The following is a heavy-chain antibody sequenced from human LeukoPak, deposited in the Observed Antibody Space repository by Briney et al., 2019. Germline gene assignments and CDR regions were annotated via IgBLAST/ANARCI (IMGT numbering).Heavy chain of an antibody. CDR2: INPNSGGT. CDR3: ARDRFGPVATFVYYFDY. V-gene: IGHV1-2*02. D-gene: IGHD5-12*01. CDR1: GYTFTGYY. J-gene: IGHJ4*02. Sequence: GASVKVSCKASGYTFTGYYMHWVRQAPGQGLEWMGWINPNSGGTNYAQKFQGRVTMTRDTSISTAYMELSRLRSDDTAVYYCARDRFGPVATFVYYFDYWGQGTLVTVSS.